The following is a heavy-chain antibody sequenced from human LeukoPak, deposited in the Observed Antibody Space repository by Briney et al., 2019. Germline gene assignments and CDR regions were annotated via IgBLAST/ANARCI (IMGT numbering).Heavy chain of an antibody. Sequence: EAAVKVSYKPSGYTFSSYTLHWLRQAPGQSPEWMGSINGDNGNTKYSQKFQGRVTFTRDTSASSAYMELSRLRSEDTAVYYCARSSSGTYHYWGQGTLVTVSS. V-gene: IGHV1-3*01. CDR2: INGDNGNT. J-gene: IGHJ4*02. CDR1: GYTFSSYT. D-gene: IGHD3-10*01. CDR3: ARSSSGTYHY.